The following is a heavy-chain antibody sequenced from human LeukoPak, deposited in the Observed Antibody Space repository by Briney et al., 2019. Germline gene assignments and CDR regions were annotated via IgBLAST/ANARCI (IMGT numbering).Heavy chain of an antibody. CDR2: ISSSSDI. D-gene: IGHD1-1*01. J-gene: IGHJ4*02. CDR1: GFTFSSYS. CDR3: ARCTTGRTFGSLREIKRSREIDY. V-gene: IGHV3-21*01. Sequence: GGSLRLSCAASGFTFSSYSMNWVRQAPGKGLEWVSSISSSSDIYYADSVKGRFTISRDNAKNSLYLQMNSLRVEDTAVYYCARCTTGRTFGSLREIKRSREIDYWGQGTLVTVSS.